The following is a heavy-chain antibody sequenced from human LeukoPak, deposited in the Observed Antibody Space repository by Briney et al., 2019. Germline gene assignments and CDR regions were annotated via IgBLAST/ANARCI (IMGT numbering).Heavy chain of an antibody. CDR2: ISYDGSNK. CDR1: GFTFSSYG. Sequence: PGGSLRLSCAASGFTFSSYGMHWVRQAPGKGLEWVAVISYDGSNKYYADSVKGRFTISRDNSKNTLYLQMNSLRAEDTAVYYCAKDSMGQFDYWGQGTLVTVSS. V-gene: IGHV3-30*18. D-gene: IGHD2/OR15-2a*01. CDR3: AKDSMGQFDY. J-gene: IGHJ4*02.